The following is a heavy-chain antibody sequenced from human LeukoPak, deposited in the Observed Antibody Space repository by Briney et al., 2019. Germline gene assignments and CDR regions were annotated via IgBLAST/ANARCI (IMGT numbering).Heavy chain of an antibody. D-gene: IGHD2-2*01. CDR2: INPVDSET. J-gene: IGHJ4*02. V-gene: IGHV5-51*01. CDR3: ARQGSSTTSWQTIDY. CDR1: GYRFTDHW. Sequence: GESLKISCKGSGYRFTDHWIAWVRQMPGIGLECMGIINPVDSETRYSPSFQGQVTISVDKSITTASLQWSSLRASDTAMYYCARQGSSTTSWQTIDYWGQGTLVSVSS.